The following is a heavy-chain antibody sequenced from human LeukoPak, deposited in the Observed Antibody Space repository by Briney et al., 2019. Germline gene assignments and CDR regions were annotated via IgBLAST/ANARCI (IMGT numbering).Heavy chain of an antibody. CDR3: ARPSSSSWYYAFDI. CDR2: IYYSGST. J-gene: IGHJ3*02. Sequence: KASETLSLTCTVSGGSISSGGYYWSWIRQHPGKGLEWIGYIYYSGSTYYNPSLKSRVTISVDTSKNQFSLKLSSVTAADTAVYYCARPSSSSWYYAFDIWGQGTMVTVSS. D-gene: IGHD6-13*01. CDR1: GGSISSGGYY. V-gene: IGHV4-31*03.